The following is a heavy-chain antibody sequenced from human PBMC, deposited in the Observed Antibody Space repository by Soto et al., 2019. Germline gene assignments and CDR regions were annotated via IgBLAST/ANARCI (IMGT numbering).Heavy chain of an antibody. D-gene: IGHD6-13*01. CDR1: GYTFTTYA. J-gene: IGHJ4*02. V-gene: IGHV1-3*04. CDR3: ARDSSYLNY. Sequence: GASVKVSCKASGYTFTTYAIHWVRQAPGQRLEWMGWINTGDGNTKYSQNFQGRVTITRDTSATTAYMELSSLRSEDTAVYYCARDSSYLNYWGQGTLVTVS. CDR2: INTGDGNT.